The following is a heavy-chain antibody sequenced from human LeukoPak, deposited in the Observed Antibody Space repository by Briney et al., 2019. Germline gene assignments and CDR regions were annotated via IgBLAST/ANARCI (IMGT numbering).Heavy chain of an antibody. CDR3: ARGSSSGWYRPNWFDP. V-gene: IGHV4-61*01. Sequence: PSETLSLTCTVSGGSISSSSYYWSWIRQPPGKGLEWIGYIYYSGSTNYNPSLKSRVTISVDTSKNQFSLKLSSVTAADTAVYYCARGSSSGWYRPNWFDPWGQGTLVTVSS. J-gene: IGHJ5*02. CDR2: IYYSGST. D-gene: IGHD6-19*01. CDR1: GGSISSSSYY.